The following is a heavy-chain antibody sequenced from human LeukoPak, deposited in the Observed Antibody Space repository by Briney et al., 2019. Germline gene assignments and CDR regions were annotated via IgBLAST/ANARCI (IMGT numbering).Heavy chain of an antibody. D-gene: IGHD6-6*01. CDR3: AKNRPAKKSIAAPGGY. Sequence: GRSLRLSCAASGFTFSSYGMHWVRQAPGKGLEWVAVISYDGSNKYYADSVKGRFTISRNNSKNTLYLQMNSLRAEDTAVYYCAKNRPAKKSIAAPGGYWGQGTLVTVSS. CDR2: ISYDGSNK. V-gene: IGHV3-30*18. J-gene: IGHJ4*02. CDR1: GFTFSSYG.